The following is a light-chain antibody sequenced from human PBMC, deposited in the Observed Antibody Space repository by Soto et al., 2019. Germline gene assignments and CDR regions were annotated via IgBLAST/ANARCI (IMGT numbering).Light chain of an antibody. J-gene: IGKJ5*01. Sequence: EIAMTQSPATLSVSPGERATLSCRASQSVSSNLAWYQQKPGQAPRLLIYGASIRATGIPARFSGSGSWTEFTLTISSLQSEDFAVYYCQQYNTWPPITFGQGTRLEIK. CDR1: QSVSSN. CDR3: QQYNTWPPIT. CDR2: GAS. V-gene: IGKV3-15*01.